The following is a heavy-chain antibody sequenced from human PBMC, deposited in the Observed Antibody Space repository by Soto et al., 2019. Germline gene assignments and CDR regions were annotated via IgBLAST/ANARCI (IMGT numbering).Heavy chain of an antibody. V-gene: IGHV4-39*01. D-gene: IGHD3-10*01. Sequence: SETLSLTCTVSGGSISSSSYYWGWIRQPPGKGLEWIGSIYYSGSTYYNPSLKSRVTISVDTSKNQFSLKLSSVTAADTAVYYCASSGYYYGSGSYYKRYYYYGMDVWGQGTTVTVS. CDR2: IYYSGST. CDR1: GGSISSSSYY. J-gene: IGHJ6*02. CDR3: ASSGYYYGSGSYYKRYYYYGMDV.